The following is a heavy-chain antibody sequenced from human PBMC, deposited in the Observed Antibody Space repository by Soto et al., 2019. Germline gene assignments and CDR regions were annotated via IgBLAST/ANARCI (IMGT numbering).Heavy chain of an antibody. Sequence: QVQLVQSGADVKKPGSSVKVSCKTSGGSFGSSAISWVRQAPAQGLEWMGEIIPVFDKGNYAQKFQGRLTITADELTGTVFMEFSSLRSEDTAVYFCARLRRDWGDAFDLWGLGTFVTVSS. J-gene: IGHJ3*01. V-gene: IGHV1-69*01. CDR3: ARLRRDWGDAFDL. D-gene: IGHD3-16*01. CDR1: GGSFGSSA. CDR2: IIPVFDKG.